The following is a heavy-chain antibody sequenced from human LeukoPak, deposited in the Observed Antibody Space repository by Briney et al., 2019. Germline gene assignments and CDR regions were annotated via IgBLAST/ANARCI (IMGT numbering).Heavy chain of an antibody. J-gene: IGHJ4*02. CDR3: ARAGSRFSGHKTPFDY. V-gene: IGHV3-11*06. CDR1: GFTFSDYY. CDR2: VSSGSTDT. D-gene: IGHD3-10*01. Sequence: GGSLRLSRAASGFTFSDYYMSWIRQAPGKGLEWVSYVSSGSTDTDNADSVKGRLTISRDNAKNSLYLQMNSLRVEDTAVYYCARAGSRFSGHKTPFDYWGQGTLVTVSS.